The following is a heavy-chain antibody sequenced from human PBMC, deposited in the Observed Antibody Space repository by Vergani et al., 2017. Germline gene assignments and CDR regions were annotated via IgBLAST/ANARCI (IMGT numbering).Heavy chain of an antibody. CDR1: GDSISRSHYY. V-gene: IGHV4-39*02. CDR3: ARDSGGYVWGSYEAWFDP. CDR2: ISSSGSP. Sequence: QLQLQESGPGLVKPSETLSLSCRVSGDSISRSHYYWGFIRQPPGKGLEWIGSISSSGSPYYNPTLKSRLPFSVDTSKNLFSLRLKSVTATDTGMYYCARDSGGYVWGSYEAWFDPWGQGTLVTVSS. D-gene: IGHD3-16*01. J-gene: IGHJ5*02.